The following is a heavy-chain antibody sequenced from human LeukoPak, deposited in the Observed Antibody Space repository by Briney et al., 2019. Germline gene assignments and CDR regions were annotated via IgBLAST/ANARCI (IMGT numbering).Heavy chain of an antibody. V-gene: IGHV3-30-3*01. CDR2: ISYDGSNK. CDR1: GFTFSSYA. CDR3: ARGRDYRSPEDY. Sequence: PGRSLRLSCAASGFTFSSYAMHWVRQAPGKRLEWVAVISYDGSNKYYADSVKGRFTIPRDNSKNTLYLQMNSLRAEDTAVYYCARGRDYRSPEDYWGQGTLVTVSS. J-gene: IGHJ4*02. D-gene: IGHD4-11*01.